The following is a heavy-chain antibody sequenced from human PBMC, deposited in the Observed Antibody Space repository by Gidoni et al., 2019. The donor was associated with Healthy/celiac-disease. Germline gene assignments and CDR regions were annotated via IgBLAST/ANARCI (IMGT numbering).Heavy chain of an antibody. CDR3: ARVGRDCGGDCPTLDY. CDR1: GGSISSGAYY. Sequence: QVQLQESGPGLVKPSQTLSLTCTVSGGSISSGAYYWSWIRQPPGKGLEWIGYIYYSGSTYYNPSLKSRVTIAVDTSKNQFSLKLSSVTAADTAVYYCARVGRDCGGDCPTLDYWGQGTLVTVSS. D-gene: IGHD2-21*02. CDR2: IYYSGST. V-gene: IGHV4-30-4*01. J-gene: IGHJ4*02.